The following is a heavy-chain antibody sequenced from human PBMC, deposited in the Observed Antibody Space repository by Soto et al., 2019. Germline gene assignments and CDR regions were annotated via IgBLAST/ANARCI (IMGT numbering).Heavy chain of an antibody. CDR2: ISTYSGDT. Sequence: ASVMVSCKDSGCTFFTYDNNWVRQAPVQGLEWMGWISTYSGDTEYAQKFQGRVTMTTDTSTTTAYLELRSLRSDDTAVYYCARHHGPTTSENWFDPWG. J-gene: IGHJ5*02. V-gene: IGHV1-18*01. CDR1: GCTFFTYD. CDR3: ARHHGPTTSENWFDP. D-gene: IGHD5-12*01.